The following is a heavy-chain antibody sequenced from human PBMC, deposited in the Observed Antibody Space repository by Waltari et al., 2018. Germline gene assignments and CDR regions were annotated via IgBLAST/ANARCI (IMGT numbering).Heavy chain of an antibody. D-gene: IGHD2-21*01. Sequence: QVQLVQSGAEVKKPGASVKISCKTSEYTFASSYVHWVRQAPGQGFEWMGRTNPRGGSTSYAQRFQGRVTMTRDTSTSTVYMELSSLKAEDTAVYYCATDTGALWMDVWGQGTTVTVSS. CDR3: ATDTGALWMDV. CDR2: TNPRGGST. J-gene: IGHJ6*02. CDR1: EYTFASSY. V-gene: IGHV1-46*01.